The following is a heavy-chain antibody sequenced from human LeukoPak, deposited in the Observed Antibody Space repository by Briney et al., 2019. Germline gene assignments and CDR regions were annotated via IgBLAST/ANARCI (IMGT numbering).Heavy chain of an antibody. CDR1: GFTFSSYW. D-gene: IGHD4-17*01. J-gene: IGHJ4*02. V-gene: IGHV3-7*01. CDR2: INQGGSDK. Sequence: PGGSLRLSCAASGFTFSSYWMSWVRQAPGKGPEWVANINQGGSDKYYVDSVKGRFTVSRDNAKNSLYLQMNSLRAEDTAVYYCARAGYGDLRFPFDYWGQGTLVTVSS. CDR3: ARAGYGDLRFPFDY.